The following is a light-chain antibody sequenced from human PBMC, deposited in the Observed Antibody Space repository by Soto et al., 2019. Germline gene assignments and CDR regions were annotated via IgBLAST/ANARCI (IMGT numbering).Light chain of an antibody. Sequence: EIVLTQSPATLSLSPGERATLSCRASQSVSTYLAWYQQKTGQTPRLLIYDASNRATGIPARFSGSGSGTDFTLAISRLEPEDFAVYYCQQRSDWPLTCGGGTKVHIK. CDR2: DAS. CDR1: QSVSTY. J-gene: IGKJ4*01. CDR3: QQRSDWPLT. V-gene: IGKV3-11*01.